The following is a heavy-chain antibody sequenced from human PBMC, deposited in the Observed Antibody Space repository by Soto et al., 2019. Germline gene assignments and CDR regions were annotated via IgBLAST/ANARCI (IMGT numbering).Heavy chain of an antibody. Sequence: GGSLRLSCSASGFTFSSYAMHWVRQAPGKGLEWVSDIIDSGASTYYADSVKGRFTISRDNAKNSLYLQMNSLRAEDTAVYYCARDQLYYNDISGRPLNAFDVWGQGTMVTVSS. CDR3: ARDQLYYNDISGRPLNAFDV. J-gene: IGHJ3*01. CDR1: GFTFSSYA. CDR2: IIDSGAST. V-gene: IGHV3-48*01. D-gene: IGHD3-22*01.